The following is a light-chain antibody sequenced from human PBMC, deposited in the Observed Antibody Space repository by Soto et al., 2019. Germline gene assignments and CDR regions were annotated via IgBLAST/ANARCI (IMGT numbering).Light chain of an antibody. J-gene: IGKJ5*01. Sequence: DIQMTQSPSTLSASVGDRVTITCRASQSISSWLAWYQQKPGKAPKLLIYDASSLESGVPSRFSGSGSGTEFTLTISSLQPDDFAVYFCQQYNNWPPITFGQGTRLEI. CDR3: QQYNNWPPIT. V-gene: IGKV1-5*01. CDR2: DAS. CDR1: QSISSW.